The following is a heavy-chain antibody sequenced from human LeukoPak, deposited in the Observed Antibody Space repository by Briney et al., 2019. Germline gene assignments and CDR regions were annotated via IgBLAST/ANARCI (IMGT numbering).Heavy chain of an antibody. V-gene: IGHV3-7*05. Sequence: GGSLRLSCAASGFTVSSYWMSWVRQAPGKGLEWVANIKQEGSEKYYVDSVKGRFTISRDNAKNSLYLQMNSLRAEDTAVYYCARWRGGSRDFDYWGQGTLVTVSS. D-gene: IGHD1-26*01. CDR1: GFTVSSYW. CDR2: IKQEGSEK. CDR3: ARWRGGSRDFDY. J-gene: IGHJ4*02.